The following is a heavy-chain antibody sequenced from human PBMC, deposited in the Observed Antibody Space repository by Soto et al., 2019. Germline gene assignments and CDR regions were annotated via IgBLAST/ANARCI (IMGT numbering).Heavy chain of an antibody. CDR2: ISSDGSST. Sequence: EVQLVESGGGSVQPGGSLRLSCEASGFTFSSYWMHWVRQSPGKGLVWVSRISSDGSSTSYGDSVKGRFTVSRENAKNALYMQMSRLRAETTAIYYCGRRSAVTGLQYWGEGTLVSVSS. J-gene: IGHJ4*02. CDR1: GFTFSSYW. CDR3: GRRSAVTGLQY. D-gene: IGHD6-19*01. V-gene: IGHV3-74*02.